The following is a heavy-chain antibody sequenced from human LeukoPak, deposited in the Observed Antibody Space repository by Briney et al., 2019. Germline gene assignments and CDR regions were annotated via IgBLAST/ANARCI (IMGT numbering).Heavy chain of an antibody. D-gene: IGHD3-10*01. J-gene: IGHJ5*02. V-gene: IGHV3-30*02. CDR3: AKDQGVVGSYDH. Sequence: VRSLRLSCAASGGSFSTFGMNWVRQSPGKGLEWLSFLQNDGSIEYYAESVKGRFTISRDNSRNTLFLQMNSLRVEDTALYYCAKDQGVVGSYDHWGQGTLVTVST. CDR2: LQNDGSIE. CDR1: GGSFSTFG.